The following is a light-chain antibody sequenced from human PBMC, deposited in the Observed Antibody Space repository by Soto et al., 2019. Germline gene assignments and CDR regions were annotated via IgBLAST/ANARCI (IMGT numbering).Light chain of an antibody. V-gene: IGLV2-14*01. Sequence: QSVLTQPASVSGSPGQSVTISCTGPRSDNGDSNFISWYQHSPGKAPRLLIYEVNNRPSGVSRRFSGSKAGNTASLTISGLLDDDEADYFCASFRSGTILVFGSGTKLTVL. J-gene: IGLJ2*01. CDR3: ASFRSGTILV. CDR1: RSDNGDSNF. CDR2: EVN.